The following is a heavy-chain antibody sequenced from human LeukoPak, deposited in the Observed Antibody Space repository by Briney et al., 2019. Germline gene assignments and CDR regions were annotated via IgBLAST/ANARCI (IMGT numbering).Heavy chain of an antibody. CDR1: GYTFTSYD. CDR2: MNPNSGNT. J-gene: IGHJ6*03. CDR3: ARVLYYDFWSGYSLGDYYYMDV. V-gene: IGHV1-8*03. D-gene: IGHD3-3*01. Sequence: ASVKVPCKASGYTFTSYDINWVRQATGQGLEWMGWMNPNSGNTGYAQKFQARVTITRNTSISTAYMELSSLRSEDTAVYYCARVLYYDFWSGYSLGDYYYMDVWGKGTTVTVSS.